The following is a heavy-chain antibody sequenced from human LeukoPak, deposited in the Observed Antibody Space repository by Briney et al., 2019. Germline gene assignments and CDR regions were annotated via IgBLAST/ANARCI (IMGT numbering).Heavy chain of an antibody. D-gene: IGHD3-16*01. CDR2: IKQAGSEK. V-gene: IGHV3-7*01. CDR3: AKDRQNKDVWSGGDY. CDR1: GFTFSDYA. Sequence: GGSLRLSCVVSGFTFSDYAMSWVRQAPGKGLEWVANIKQAGSEKYYVDSVKGRFTISRDNAKNSVYLQMNSLRAQDTAGYYGAKDRQNKDVWSGGDYWGQGTLVTVSS. J-gene: IGHJ4*02.